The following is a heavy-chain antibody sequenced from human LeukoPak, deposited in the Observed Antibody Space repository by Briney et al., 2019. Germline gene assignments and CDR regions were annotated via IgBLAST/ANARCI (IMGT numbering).Heavy chain of an antibody. J-gene: IGHJ4*02. D-gene: IGHD4-23*01. Sequence: GGSLRLSCVASGFPFSTYAMHWVRQAPGKGLEYVSGINSNGTYTNYAASVEGRFTISRDNSKNTLYLRMGSLRPEDMAVYYCARGGTTVVSRISPNQKREKDFDYWGQGTLVTVSS. V-gene: IGHV3-64*02. CDR3: ARGGTTVVSRISPNQKREKDFDY. CDR1: GFPFSTYA. CDR2: INSNGTYT.